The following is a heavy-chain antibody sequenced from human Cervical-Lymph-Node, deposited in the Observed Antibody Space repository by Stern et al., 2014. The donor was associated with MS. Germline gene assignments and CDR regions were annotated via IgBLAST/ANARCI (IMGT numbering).Heavy chain of an antibody. J-gene: IGHJ4*02. Sequence: QVTLRESGPALVKPTQTLTLTCSFSGFSLLSNGEGVGWIRQTPGKALEWLAFIYWDNSQRHTPSLKTRVTVTKDTSKNQVVLTMTNMDPVDTGTYYCAHTNCYDSLFDHWGQGSLVTVSS. D-gene: IGHD3-22*01. CDR3: AHTNCYDSLFDH. V-gene: IGHV2-5*02. CDR2: IYWDNSQ. CDR1: GFSLLSNGEG.